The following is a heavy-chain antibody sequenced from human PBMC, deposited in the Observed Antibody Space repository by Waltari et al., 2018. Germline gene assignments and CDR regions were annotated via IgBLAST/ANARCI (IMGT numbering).Heavy chain of an antibody. Sequence: QLQLQASGPGLGKPSETLSLTCTVSGGPIRRSSYYWGWTRQPPGKGLEWIGGIYYSGSTYYNPSLKSRVTISVDTSKNQFSLKLSSVTAADTAVYYCARQTYYDILTDYWGQGTLVTVSS. V-gene: IGHV4-39*01. D-gene: IGHD3-9*01. CDR2: IYYSGST. CDR3: ARQTYYDILTDY. CDR1: GGPIRRSSYY. J-gene: IGHJ4*02.